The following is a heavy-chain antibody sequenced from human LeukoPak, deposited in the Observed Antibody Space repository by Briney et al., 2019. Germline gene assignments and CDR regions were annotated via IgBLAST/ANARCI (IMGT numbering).Heavy chain of an antibody. CDR1: GYTFTSHY. J-gene: IGHJ5*02. Sequence: ASVKVSCKASGYTFTSHYMHWVRQAPGQGLEGMGLINPTGGSTGYAQKFQGRVTMTRDMSTSTDYMELSSLRSEDTAIYYCARDNSVEDNAWWFDPWGQGTLVTVSS. CDR3: ARDNSVEDNAWWFDP. D-gene: IGHD4-23*01. CDR2: INPTGGST. V-gene: IGHV1-46*01.